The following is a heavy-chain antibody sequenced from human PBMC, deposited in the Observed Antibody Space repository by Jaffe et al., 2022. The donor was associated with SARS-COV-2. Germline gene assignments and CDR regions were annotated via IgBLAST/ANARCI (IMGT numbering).Heavy chain of an antibody. D-gene: IGHD5-18*01. CDR3: ARASSRYSYGGVDY. Sequence: QVQLQESGPGLVKPSETLSLTCAVSGASISSYYWSWIRQPPGKGLEWIGYIYYSGSTNYNPSLKSRVTILLDTSKNQFSLKLSSVTAADTAVYYCARASSRYSYGGVDYWGQGTLVTVSS. J-gene: IGHJ4*02. CDR1: GASISSYY. CDR2: IYYSGST. V-gene: IGHV4-59*01.